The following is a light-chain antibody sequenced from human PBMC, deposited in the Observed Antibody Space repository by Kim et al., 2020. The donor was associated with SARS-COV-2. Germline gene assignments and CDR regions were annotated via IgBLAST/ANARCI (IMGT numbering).Light chain of an antibody. CDR3: QHNGSSYT. Sequence: SVSPGESATLSCRASQSVTSSYVAWYQQRRGQAPRLLIYGASSTATGIPDRFSGSGSGTDFTLTSSRLEPEDVALYYCQHNGSSYTFGQGTKLEI. CDR2: GAS. V-gene: IGKV3-20*01. J-gene: IGKJ2*01. CDR1: QSVTSSY.